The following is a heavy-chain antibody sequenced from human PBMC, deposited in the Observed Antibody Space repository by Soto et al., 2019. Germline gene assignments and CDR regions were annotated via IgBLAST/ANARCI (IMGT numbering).Heavy chain of an antibody. CDR1: GGTFSNYP. CDR3: ARGNHRWLQLWYFDL. Sequence: QVQLVQSGAEVKKPGSSAKVSCKASGGTFSNYPVSWVRQAPGQGLEWMGGIIPIFGTVNYAQKFQGRLTITADESPSTAYMELSSLRSEDTAVYYCARGNHRWLQLWYFDLWGRGTLVTVSS. V-gene: IGHV1-69*12. CDR2: IIPIFGTV. J-gene: IGHJ2*01. D-gene: IGHD5-12*01.